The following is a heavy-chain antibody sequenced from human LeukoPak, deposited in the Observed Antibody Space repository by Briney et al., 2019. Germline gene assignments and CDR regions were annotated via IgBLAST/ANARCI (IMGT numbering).Heavy chain of an antibody. J-gene: IGHJ4*02. D-gene: IGHD4-17*01. Sequence: GGSLRLSCAASGFTFSSYAMHWVRQAPGKGLEWVAVISYDGSNKYYADSVKGRFTISRDNYKNNLNLQMNSLRAEDTAVYYCAREIFPGDYGDYNFDYWGQGTLVTVSS. V-gene: IGHV3-30*04. CDR3: AREIFPGDYGDYNFDY. CDR2: ISYDGSNK. CDR1: GFTFSSYA.